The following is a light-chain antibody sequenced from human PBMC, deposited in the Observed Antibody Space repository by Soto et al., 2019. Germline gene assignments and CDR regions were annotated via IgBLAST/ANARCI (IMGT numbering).Light chain of an antibody. CDR3: SSYTAYTTYV. V-gene: IGLV2-14*01. CDR2: DVG. Sequence: QSALTQPASVSGAPGQSITISCTGTDSDVGAFNYVSWYQQYPGKAPKLMIYDVGDRPSGVSNRFSGSKSGNTASLTISGPQAEDEADYYCSSYTAYTTYVFGTGPKLTVL. J-gene: IGLJ1*01. CDR1: DSDVGAFNY.